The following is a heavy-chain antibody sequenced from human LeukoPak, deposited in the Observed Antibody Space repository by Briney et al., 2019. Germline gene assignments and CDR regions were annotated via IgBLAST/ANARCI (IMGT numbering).Heavy chain of an antibody. D-gene: IGHD3-22*01. V-gene: IGHV3-11*04. CDR1: GFPFTRFY. CDR3: ARKDFSSGSFFY. CDR2: IGLSGSPL. J-gene: IGHJ4*02. Sequence: GGSLRHSCAVSGFPFTRFYMSWIRQAPGKGLEWISYIGLSGSPLDYADPVRGRFTISRDNAKNSLYLELNSLRAEDTAVYYCARKDFSSGSFFYWGQEPLHTVSS.